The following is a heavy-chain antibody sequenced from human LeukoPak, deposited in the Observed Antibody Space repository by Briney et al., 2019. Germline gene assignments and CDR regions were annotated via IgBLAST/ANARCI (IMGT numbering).Heavy chain of an antibody. V-gene: IGHV1-18*01. CDR2: ISAYNGNT. CDR1: GGTFSSYA. CDR3: ARAENVVEALMDV. Sequence: ASVKVSCKASGGTFSSYAISWVRQAPGQGLEWMGWISAYNGNTNYAQKLQGRVTMTTDTSTSTAYMELRSLRSDDTAVYYCARAENVVEALMDVWGKGTTVTVSS. D-gene: IGHD3-16*02. J-gene: IGHJ6*03.